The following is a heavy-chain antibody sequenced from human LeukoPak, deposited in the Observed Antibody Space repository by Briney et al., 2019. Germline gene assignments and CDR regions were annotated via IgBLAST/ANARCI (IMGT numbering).Heavy chain of an antibody. CDR3: AKAYYYDSSGYYPTEDY. D-gene: IGHD3-22*01. CDR2: ISGSGGST. V-gene: IGHV3-23*01. CDR1: GFNFNKYD. Sequence: GGSLRLSCAASGFNFNKYDMTWVRQAPGKGLEWVSAISGSGGSTYYADSVKGRFTISRDNSKNTLYLQMNSLRAEDTAVYYCAKAYYYDSSGYYPTEDYWGQGTLVTVSS. J-gene: IGHJ4*02.